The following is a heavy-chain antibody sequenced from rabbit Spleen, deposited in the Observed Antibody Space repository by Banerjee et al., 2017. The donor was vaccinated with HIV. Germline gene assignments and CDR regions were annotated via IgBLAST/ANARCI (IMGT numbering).Heavy chain of an antibody. CDR1: GVSFSDKDV. J-gene: IGHJ6*01. Sequence: EQLEESGGGLVKPEGSLTLTCKASGVSFSDKDVMCWVRQAPGKGLEWIACIDAGGGGDTYYATWAKGRFTCSKTSSTTVTLQMTRLTAADTATYFCARDTSSSFSSYGMDLWGPGTLVTVS. V-gene: IGHV1S45*01. CDR3: ARDTSSSFSSYGMDL. D-gene: IGHD1-1*01. CDR2: IDAGGGGDT.